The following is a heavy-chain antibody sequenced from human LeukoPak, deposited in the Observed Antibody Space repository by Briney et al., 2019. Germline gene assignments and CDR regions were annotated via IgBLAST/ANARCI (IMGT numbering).Heavy chain of an antibody. D-gene: IGHD4-11*01. V-gene: IGHV3-7*01. CDR3: ARESDHSNYPGTFDH. J-gene: IGHJ4*02. CDR1: GFTFSRYC. CDR2: IKHDGSEK. Sequence: GGSLRLSCAASGFTFSRYCMSRVRQAQGKRLEWVANIKHDGSEKYYVDSVKGRFTISRDNAKNSLSLQMNSLRVEDTALYYCARESDHSNYPGTFDHWGPGTLVAVSS.